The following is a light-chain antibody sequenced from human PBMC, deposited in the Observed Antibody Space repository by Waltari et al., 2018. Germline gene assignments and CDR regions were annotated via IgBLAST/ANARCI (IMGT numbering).Light chain of an antibody. V-gene: IGLV2-14*03. CDR2: DVS. CDR1: SSDVGGYNY. J-gene: IGLJ6*01. Sequence: QSALTQSASVSGSPGQSITISCTGTSSDVGGYNYVPWYQQHPGKAPKLMIYDVSNRPSGVSNRFSGSKSGNTASLTISGLQAEDEADYYCSSYTSSSTLDVFGSGTKVTVL. CDR3: SSYTSSSTLDV.